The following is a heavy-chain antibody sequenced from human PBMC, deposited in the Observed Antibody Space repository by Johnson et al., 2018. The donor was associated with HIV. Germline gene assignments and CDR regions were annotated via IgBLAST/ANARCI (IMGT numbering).Heavy chain of an antibody. J-gene: IGHJ3*02. V-gene: IGHV3-30*04. CDR1: GFTFDDYA. CDR2: ISYDGSYE. CDR3: ASSRDGYKGDNAFDI. Sequence: QVQLVESGGGVVQPGRSLRLSCAASGFTFDDYAMHWVRQAPGKGLEWVAVISYDGSYEYYADSVTGRFTISRDNSKNTLYLQMNSLRAEDTAVYYCASSRDGYKGDNAFDIWGQGTMVTVSS. D-gene: IGHD5-24*01.